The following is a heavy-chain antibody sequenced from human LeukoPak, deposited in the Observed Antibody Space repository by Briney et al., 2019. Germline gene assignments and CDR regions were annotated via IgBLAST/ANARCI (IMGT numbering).Heavy chain of an antibody. V-gene: IGHV3-21*01. D-gene: IGHD6-6*01. CDR2: ISSSSGYI. CDR1: GFTFSSYS. CDR3: AREGIAARLVGGWFDP. J-gene: IGHJ5*02. Sequence: PGGSLRLSCAASGFTFSSYSMNWVRQAPGKGLEWVSSISSSSGYIYYADSVKGRFTISRDNAKNSLYLQMNSLRAEDTAVYYCAREGIAARLVGGWFDPWGQGTLVTVSS.